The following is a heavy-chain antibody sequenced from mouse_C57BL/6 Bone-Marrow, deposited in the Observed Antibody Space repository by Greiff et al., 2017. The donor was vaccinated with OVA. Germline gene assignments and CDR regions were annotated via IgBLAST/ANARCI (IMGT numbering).Heavy chain of an antibody. CDR3: TFYGPYAMDY. J-gene: IGHJ4*01. CDR2: IDPENGDP. CDR1: GFNIKDDY. V-gene: IGHV14-4*01. Sequence: VQLQQSGAELVRPGASVKLSCTASGFNIKDDYMHWVKQRPEQGLEWIGWIDPENGDPEYASKFQGKASITADTSSNTAYLQLSSLTSEDTAVYYCTFYGPYAMDYWGQGTSVTVSS. D-gene: IGHD1-1*02.